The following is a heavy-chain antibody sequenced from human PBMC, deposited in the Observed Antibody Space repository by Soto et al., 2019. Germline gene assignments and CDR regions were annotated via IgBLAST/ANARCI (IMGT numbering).Heavy chain of an antibody. CDR2: ISAYNGNT. Sequence: ASVKVSCKASGYTFTSYGISWVRQAPGQGLEWMGWISAYNGNTNYAQKLQGRVTMTTDTSTSTAYMELRSLRSDDTAVYYCARLNGVVVVAAPYYYYYMDVWGKGTTVTVSS. D-gene: IGHD2-15*01. J-gene: IGHJ6*03. CDR1: GYTFTSYG. CDR3: ARLNGVVVVAAPYYYYYMDV. V-gene: IGHV1-18*01.